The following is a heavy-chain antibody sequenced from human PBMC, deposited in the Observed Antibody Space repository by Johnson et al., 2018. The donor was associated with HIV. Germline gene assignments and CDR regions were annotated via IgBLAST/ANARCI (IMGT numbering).Heavy chain of an antibody. Sequence: QVQLVESGGGVVQPGRSLRLSCAASGFTFSSYAMHWVRQAPGKGLEWVAVISYDGSNKYYADSVKGRFTISRDNSKNTLYLQMNSLRAEDTAVYYGARVRRREQKLDAFDIWGQGTMVTVSS. CDR3: ARVRRREQKLDAFDI. D-gene: IGHD1-26*01. CDR2: ISYDGSNK. CDR1: GFTFSSYA. V-gene: IGHV3-30*04. J-gene: IGHJ3*02.